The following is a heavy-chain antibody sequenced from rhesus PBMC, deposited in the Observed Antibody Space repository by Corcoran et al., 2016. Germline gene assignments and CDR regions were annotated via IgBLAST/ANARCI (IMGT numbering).Heavy chain of an antibody. D-gene: IGHD4-29*01. Sequence: QVQLEESGPGLVKPSETLSLTCAVSGGSISGYYGNWIRQTPGKGLEWIGYIGGSSGGTDYNPSLKSRVTISTDTSKNQLSLRLSSVTAADTAVYYCAREYGSSQITLDVWGRGVLVTVSS. V-gene: IGHV4S5*01. J-gene: IGHJ5-2*02. CDR3: AREYGSSQITLDV. CDR1: GGSISGYY. CDR2: IGGSSGGT.